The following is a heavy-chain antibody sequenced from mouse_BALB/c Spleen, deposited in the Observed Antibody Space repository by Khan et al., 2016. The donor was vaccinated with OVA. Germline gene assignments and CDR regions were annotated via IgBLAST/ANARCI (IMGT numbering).Heavy chain of an antibody. CDR3: ARDAGRY. CDR2: INPKNGVT. Sequence: EVQLQQSGPELVKPGASVKISCKTSGYTFTENTLHWVKQSHGKSLEWIGVINPKNGVTSYNQKFKGKVTLTVDKSSSTAYMEFRSLTSEDSAVYYWARDAGRYWGQGTSVTVSS. D-gene: IGHD3-3*01. V-gene: IGHV1-18*01. J-gene: IGHJ4*01. CDR1: GYTFTENT.